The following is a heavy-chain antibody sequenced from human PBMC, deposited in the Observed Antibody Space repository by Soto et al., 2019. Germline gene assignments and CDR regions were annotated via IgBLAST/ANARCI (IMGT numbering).Heavy chain of an antibody. CDR1: GFSLSTTGVG. J-gene: IGHJ6*02. CDR2: IYWDDDK. Sequence: QITLKESGPTLVKPTQTLTLTCTFSGFSLSTTGVGVGWIRQPPGKALEWLALIYWDDDKRYSPSLKSRLTITKDTSKNQVVLTMTYLDPVDTATYYCVQSRCGGDCLQSYSSRSYYGLDVWGQGTTVTVSS. D-gene: IGHD2-21*01. V-gene: IGHV2-5*02. CDR3: VQSRCGGDCLQSYSSRSYYGLDV.